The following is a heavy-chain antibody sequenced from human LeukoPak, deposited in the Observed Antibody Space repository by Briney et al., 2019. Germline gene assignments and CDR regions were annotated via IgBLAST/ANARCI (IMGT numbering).Heavy chain of an antibody. D-gene: IGHD5-12*01. J-gene: IGHJ6*02. Sequence: QPGGSLRLSCAASGFTFSSYWMSWVRQAPGKGLEWVANIKQDGSEKYYVDSVKGRFTISRDNAKNSLYLQMNSLRAEDTAVYYCARAVVTKSKVASYYYYGMDVWGQGTTVTVSS. CDR3: ARAVVTKSKVASYYYYGMDV. CDR1: GFTFSSYW. CDR2: IKQDGSEK. V-gene: IGHV3-7*01.